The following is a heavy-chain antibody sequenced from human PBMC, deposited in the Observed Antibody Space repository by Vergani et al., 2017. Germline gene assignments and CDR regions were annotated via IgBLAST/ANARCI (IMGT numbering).Heavy chain of an antibody. CDR3: ARDRPTSYDLWTDYYPVDS. CDR1: GYTFTDYG. V-gene: IGHV1-18*01. CDR2: ISRYNGNT. D-gene: IGHD3-3*01. Sequence: QVRLIQSGSEVKKPGASVKVSCEASGYTFTDYGISWVRQAPGQGLEWMACISRYNGNTDSAQNFQGRVTVTIDTSTTTAYMQLTSPRSDDTAVYYCARDRPTSYDLWTDYYPVDSWGERALVTVSS. J-gene: IGHJ4*02.